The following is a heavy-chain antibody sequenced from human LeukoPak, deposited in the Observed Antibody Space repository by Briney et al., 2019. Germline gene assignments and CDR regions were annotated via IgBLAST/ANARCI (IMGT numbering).Heavy chain of an antibody. D-gene: IGHD4-17*01. CDR3: ARSTVTTAFDY. CDR2: IIPILGIA. J-gene: IGHJ4*02. V-gene: IGHV1-69*04. CDR1: GGTFSSYA. Sequence: ASVKVSCKASGGTFSSYAISWVRQAPGQGLEWMGRIIPILGIANYAQKFQGRVTITADKSTSTAYMELSSLRSEDTAVYYCARSTVTTAFDYWGQGTLVTVSS.